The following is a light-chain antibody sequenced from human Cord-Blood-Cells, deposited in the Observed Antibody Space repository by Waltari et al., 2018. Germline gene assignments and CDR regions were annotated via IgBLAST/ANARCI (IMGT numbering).Light chain of an antibody. CDR2: AAS. V-gene: IGKV1-39*01. CDR3: QQSYSTPYS. CDR1: QSISSY. Sequence: IQMTQSPSSLSASVGDRVPITCQASQSISSYLNWYQQKPGKAPKLLIYAASSLQSGVPSSFSGSGSGTDFTLTISSLQPEDFATYYCQQSYSTPYSFGQGTKLEIK. J-gene: IGKJ2*03.